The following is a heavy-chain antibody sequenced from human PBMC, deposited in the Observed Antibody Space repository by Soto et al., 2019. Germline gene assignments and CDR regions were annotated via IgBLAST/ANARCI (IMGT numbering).Heavy chain of an antibody. CDR2: ISFDGRNT. Sequence: PGGSLRLSCAASGFTFNSYGMHWVRQAPGKGLEWVVVISFDGRNTYYADSVKGRFTISRDNSKNTLYLQMSSLRVEDTAVYYCARDTPLFSFGYQRGNFFDYWGQGALVTVSS. D-gene: IGHD3-22*01. V-gene: IGHV3-30*03. J-gene: IGHJ4*02. CDR1: GFTFNSYG. CDR3: ARDTPLFSFGYQRGNFFDY.